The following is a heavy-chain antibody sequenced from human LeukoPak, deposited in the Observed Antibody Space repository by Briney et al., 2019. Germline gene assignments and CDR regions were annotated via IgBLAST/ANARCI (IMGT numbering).Heavy chain of an antibody. V-gene: IGHV1-2*02. J-gene: IGHJ4*02. CDR1: GYTFTGYY. CDR2: INPNSGGT. CDR3: ARDEHYDSSGYPFDY. Sequence: ASVKVSCKASGYTFTGYYMHWVRQAPGQGLEWMGWINPNSGGTNYAQKFQGRVTMTRDTSISTAYLELSRLTSDDTAVYYCARDEHYDSSGYPFDYWGQGTLVTVSS. D-gene: IGHD3-22*01.